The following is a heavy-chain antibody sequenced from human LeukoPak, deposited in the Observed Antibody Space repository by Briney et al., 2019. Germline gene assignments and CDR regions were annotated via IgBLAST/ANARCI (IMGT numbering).Heavy chain of an antibody. D-gene: IGHD4-17*01. V-gene: IGHV4-59*01. CDR2: IYYSGST. CDR1: GGSISSYY. CDR3: ARGLYGDYHGDYSGYYYYGMDV. J-gene: IGHJ6*02. Sequence: ETLSLTCTVSGGSISSYYWSWIRQPPGKGPEWIGYIYYSGSTNYNPSLKSRVTISVDTSKNQFSLKLSSVTAADTAVYYCARGLYGDYHGDYSGYYYYGMDVWGQGTTVTVSS.